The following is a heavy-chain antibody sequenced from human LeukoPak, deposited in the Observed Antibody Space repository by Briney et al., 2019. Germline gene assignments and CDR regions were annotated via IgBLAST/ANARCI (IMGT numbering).Heavy chain of an antibody. D-gene: IGHD5-12*01. Sequence: GASVKVSCKASGYTFTGYYMHWVRQARGQGLEWMGWINPNSGGTKYAQKFQGRVTMTRDTSITTAYMELSRLRSDDTAVYYCARELVATMVDYWGQGTLVTVSS. CDR2: INPNSGGT. V-gene: IGHV1-2*02. CDR3: ARELVATMVDY. J-gene: IGHJ4*02. CDR1: GYTFTGYY.